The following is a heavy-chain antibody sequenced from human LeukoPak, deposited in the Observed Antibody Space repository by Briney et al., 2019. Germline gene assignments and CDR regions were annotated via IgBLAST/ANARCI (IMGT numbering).Heavy chain of an antibody. V-gene: IGHV4-59*01. Sequence: SETLPLTCTVSGGSISSYYWSWIRQPPGKGLEWIGYIYYSGSTNYNPSLKSRVTISVDTSKNQFSLKLSSVTAADTAVYYCAREPPYYDFWGGSFDYWGQGTLVTVSS. CDR2: IYYSGST. J-gene: IGHJ4*02. CDR1: GGSISSYY. CDR3: AREPPYYDFWGGSFDY. D-gene: IGHD3-3*01.